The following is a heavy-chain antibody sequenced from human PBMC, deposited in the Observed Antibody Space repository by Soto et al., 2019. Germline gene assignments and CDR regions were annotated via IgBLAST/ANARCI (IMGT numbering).Heavy chain of an antibody. V-gene: IGHV1-46*01. Sequence: QVQLVQSGTEVKKPGASVKVSCKTSGYTFTTHYVHWVRQAPGQGLEWMGIINPSGGRTSYALKFQGRNTMTSDTSTNTVYVELTSLRSEDTAIYFCARAGENYGSGTFSPPLRYYFNSWGQGTLVTVSS. CDR2: INPSGGRT. CDR3: ARAGENYGSGTFSPPLRYYFNS. D-gene: IGHD3-10*01. J-gene: IGHJ4*02. CDR1: GYTFTTHY.